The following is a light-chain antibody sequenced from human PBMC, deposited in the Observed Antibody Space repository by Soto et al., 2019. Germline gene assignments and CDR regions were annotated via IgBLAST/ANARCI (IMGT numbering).Light chain of an antibody. J-gene: IGKJ1*01. CDR2: GAS. CDR1: QSVSSSY. CDR3: QQYNNWPGT. V-gene: IGKV3-20*01. Sequence: EIVLTQSPGTLSLSPGDRATLSGRASQSVSSSYLAWYQQKPGQAPGLLIYGASSRATGIPDRFSGSGSGTDFTLTISRLEPEDFGVYYCQQYNNWPGTFGQGTKVDIK.